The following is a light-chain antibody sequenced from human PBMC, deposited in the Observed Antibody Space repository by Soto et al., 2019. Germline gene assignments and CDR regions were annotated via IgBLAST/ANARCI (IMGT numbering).Light chain of an antibody. V-gene: IGKV1-33*01. CDR3: QQFDTLPFT. CDR2: VAS. Sequence: DIQVTQSPSSLSVSVGDRVTITCRASRDIKTYLHWYQQKPGKAPKLLIYVASTLEAGVPSRFSGSGSGTHFSLIISSLQPEDVATYYCQQFDTLPFTFGPGTKVDIK. CDR1: RDIKTY. J-gene: IGKJ3*01.